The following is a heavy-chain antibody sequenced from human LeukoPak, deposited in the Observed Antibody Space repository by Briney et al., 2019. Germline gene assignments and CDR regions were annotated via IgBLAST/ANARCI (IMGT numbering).Heavy chain of an antibody. J-gene: IGHJ4*02. CDR3: AREMGPYYYGSGSIAD. D-gene: IGHD3-10*01. CDR1: GGSLSSGSYY. V-gene: IGHV4-61*02. Sequence: SQTLSLTCTVSGGSLSSGSYYWRWLRQPAGTGLEWIGRIYTSGSTNYNPSLKSRVTMSVDTSKNQFSLKLSSVTAADTAVYYCAREMGPYYYGSGSIADWGQGTLVTVSS. CDR2: IYTSGST.